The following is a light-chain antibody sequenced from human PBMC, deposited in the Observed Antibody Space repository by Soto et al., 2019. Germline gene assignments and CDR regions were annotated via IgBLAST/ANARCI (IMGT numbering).Light chain of an antibody. Sequence: EIVLTQSPATLSLSPGERATLSCRASQSVGRFLAWYQQKPGQAPRLLIYDASNRAAGIPAKFSGSGSATDFTLTISSLEPEDFAVYYCQPGTNPFTFGGGTKVEIK. CDR1: QSVGRF. CDR3: QPGTNPFT. J-gene: IGKJ4*01. CDR2: DAS. V-gene: IGKV3-11*01.